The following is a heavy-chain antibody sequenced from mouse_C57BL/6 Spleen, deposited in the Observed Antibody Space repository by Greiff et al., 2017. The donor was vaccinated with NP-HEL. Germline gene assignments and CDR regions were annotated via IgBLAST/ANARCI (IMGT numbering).Heavy chain of an antibody. CDR1: GYTFTSYG. CDR2: IYPRSGNT. Sequence: QVQLQQSGAELARPGASVKLSCKASGYTFTSYGISWVKQRTGQGLEWIGEIYPRSGNTYYNEKFTGKATLTADKSSSTAYMELRSLTSEDSAVYFCAREWVYDGYDAMDYWGQGTSVTVSS. J-gene: IGHJ4*01. D-gene: IGHD2-3*01. CDR3: AREWVYDGYDAMDY. V-gene: IGHV1-81*01.